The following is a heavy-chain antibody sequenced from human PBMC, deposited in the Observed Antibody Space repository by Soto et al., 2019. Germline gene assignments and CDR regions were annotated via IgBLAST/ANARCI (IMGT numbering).Heavy chain of an antibody. CDR3: ARDATYRDSSCYYDVFDI. Sequence: DVQLMESGGCLVQPGGSLRLSCAASGFTFSYYWMTWVRQAPGKGLEWVANIRRDGDEEHYVDSVKSRFSVSRDNAKESLYLQMNSLRTEDTAVYYCARDATYRDSSCYYDVFDIWGQGTMVTVSS. CDR2: IRRDGDEE. D-gene: IGHD3-22*01. CDR1: GFTFSYYW. V-gene: IGHV3-7*05. J-gene: IGHJ3*02.